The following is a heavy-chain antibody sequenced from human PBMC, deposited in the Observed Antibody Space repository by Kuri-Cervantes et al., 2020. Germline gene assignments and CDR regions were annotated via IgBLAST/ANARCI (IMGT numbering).Heavy chain of an antibody. CDR2: IYYSGST. CDR1: GGSISSGGYY. CDR3: ARVRSLGDYPPRWYFDY. Sequence: LRLSCTVSGGSISSGGYYWSWIRQHPGKGLEWIGYIYYSGSTFYNPSLKSRVTISVDTSKNQFSLKLSSVTAADTAVYYCARVRSLGDYPPRWYFDYWGQGTLVTVSS. D-gene: IGHD4-17*01. J-gene: IGHJ4*02. V-gene: IGHV4-31*03.